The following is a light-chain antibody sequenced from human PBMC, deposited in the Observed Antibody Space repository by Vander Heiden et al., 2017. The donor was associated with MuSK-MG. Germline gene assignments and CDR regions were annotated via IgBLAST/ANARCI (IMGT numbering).Light chain of an antibody. CDR1: QSVSSN. CDR3: QQYNNGPPLGT. J-gene: IGKJ2*02. Sequence: EIVMTQSPATLSVSPGERATLSCRASQSVSSNLAWYQQKPGQAPRLLIYGASTRATGIPARFSGSGSGTEFTLTISSLQSEDFAVYYCQQYNNGPPLGTFGQGTKLGIK. CDR2: GAS. V-gene: IGKV3-15*01.